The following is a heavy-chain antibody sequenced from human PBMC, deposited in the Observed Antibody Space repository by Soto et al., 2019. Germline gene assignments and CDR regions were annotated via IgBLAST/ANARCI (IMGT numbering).Heavy chain of an antibody. J-gene: IGHJ4*02. V-gene: IGHV3-23*01. Sequence: VGSLRRSCTSSGFTFSSYAMSWFRQAPGRGLEWVSAISGSGGSTYYADSVKGRFTISRDNSKTTLYLQMNSLRAGDTAVYYCANWKDKLWSGYCSRFDDWGQGTMV. CDR3: ANWKDKLWSGYCSRFDD. CDR2: ISGSGGST. CDR1: GFTFSSYA. D-gene: IGHD3-3*01.